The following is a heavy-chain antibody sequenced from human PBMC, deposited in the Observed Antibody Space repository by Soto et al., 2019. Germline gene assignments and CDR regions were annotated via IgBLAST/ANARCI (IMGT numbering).Heavy chain of an antibody. Sequence: PGGSLRLSCAASGFTFTTYAMNWVRQAPGKGLEWVSAISSNGGTTYYADSARGRFTISRDNSINTLYLQMSSLRTEDTAVYYCAHPRGYGVFDAFDIWGQGTMVTVSS. J-gene: IGHJ3*02. CDR2: ISSNGGTT. CDR3: AHPRGYGVFDAFDI. CDR1: GFTFTTYA. D-gene: IGHD4-17*01. V-gene: IGHV3-23*01.